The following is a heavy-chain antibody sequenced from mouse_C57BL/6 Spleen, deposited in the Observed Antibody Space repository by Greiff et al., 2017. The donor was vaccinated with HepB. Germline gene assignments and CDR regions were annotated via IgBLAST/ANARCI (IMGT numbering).Heavy chain of an antibody. V-gene: IGHV5-17*01. CDR1: GFTFSDYG. Sequence: EVMLVGSGGGLVKPGGSLKLSCAASGFTFSDYGMHWVRQAPEKGLEWVAYISSGSSTSYYADTVKGRFTISRDNAKNTLFLQMTSLRSEDTAMYYCANEFDYDSFAYWGQGTLVTVSA. CDR3: ANEFDYDSFAY. CDR2: ISSGSSTS. D-gene: IGHD2-4*01. J-gene: IGHJ3*01.